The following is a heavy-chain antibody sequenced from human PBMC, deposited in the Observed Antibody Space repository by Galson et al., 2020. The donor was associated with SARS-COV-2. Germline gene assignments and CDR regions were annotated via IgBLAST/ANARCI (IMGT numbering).Heavy chain of an antibody. CDR3: ARHAGSYFSDFYYYMDV. J-gene: IGHJ6*03. D-gene: IGHD1-26*01. V-gene: IGHV4-39*01. CDR2: IYYSGNT. CDR1: GGSISSGSYY. Sequence: SETLSLTCTVSGGSISSGSYYWGWIRQPPGKSLEWIGSIYYSGNTYYNPSLQSRVTISVDTSKNQFSLNLNSVTATDTALYFCARHAGSYFSDFYYYMDVWGMGTTVTVSS.